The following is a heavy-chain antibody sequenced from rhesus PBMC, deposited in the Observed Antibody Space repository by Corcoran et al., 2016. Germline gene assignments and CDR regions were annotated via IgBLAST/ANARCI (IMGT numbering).Heavy chain of an antibody. CDR1: GGSISSSYYY. V-gene: IGHV4-122*02. D-gene: IGHD1-26*01. J-gene: IGHJ6*01. CDR3: ARDNWNYGLDS. CDR2: ISYSGST. Sequence: QVQLQESGPGLVKPSATLSLPCAVSGGSISSSYYYWRWIRQAPGKGLEWIGDISYSGSTSYNPSLKSRVTISRDTSKNQFSLNLSSVTAADTAVYYCARDNWNYGLDSWGQGVVVTVSS.